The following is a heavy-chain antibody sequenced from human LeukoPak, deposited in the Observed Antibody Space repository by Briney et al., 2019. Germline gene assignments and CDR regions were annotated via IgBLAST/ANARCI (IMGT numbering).Heavy chain of an antibody. Sequence: SGTLSLTCAVSGGSISSSNWWSWVRQPPGKGLEWIGEIYHSGSTNYNPSLKSRVTISVDTSKNQFSLKLASVTAADTAIYYCAKGAGGFSYYNWFDPWGQGTLVTVSS. CDR2: IYHSGST. J-gene: IGHJ5*02. CDR3: AKGAGGFSYYNWFDP. D-gene: IGHD5-18*01. CDR1: GGSISSSNW. V-gene: IGHV4-4*02.